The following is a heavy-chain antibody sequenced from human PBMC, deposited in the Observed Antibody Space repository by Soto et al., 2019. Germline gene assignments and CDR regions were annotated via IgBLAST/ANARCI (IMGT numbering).Heavy chain of an antibody. D-gene: IGHD3-16*01. CDR2: IYHSVST. CDR1: NASITSSRYY. V-gene: IGHV4-31*03. J-gene: IGHJ4*02. CDR3: ARMSGTYYVPDY. Sequence: QVQLQESGPRLVEASQTLSLTCTVSNASITSSRYYWSWVRQPPGKRLEWIGYIYHSVSTFYSPSLLSRLTMSVDTSKIQFSLTLRSVTAADTAVYHCARMSGTYYVPDYWGQGTLVTVSS.